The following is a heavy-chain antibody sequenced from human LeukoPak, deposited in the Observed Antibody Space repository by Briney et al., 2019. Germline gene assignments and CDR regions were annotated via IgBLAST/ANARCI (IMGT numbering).Heavy chain of an antibody. CDR1: GDSIINYY. CDR2: IYYSGST. J-gene: IGHJ5*02. V-gene: IGHV4-59*08. Sequence: SETLSLTCTVSGDSIINYYWSWIRQSPGKGLEWIGYIYYSGSTKYNPSLKSRVTISVDTSKNQFSLKLSSVTAADTAVYYCARWCSSTSCYLRGFDPWGQGTLVTVSS. D-gene: IGHD2-2*01. CDR3: ARWCSSTSCYLRGFDP.